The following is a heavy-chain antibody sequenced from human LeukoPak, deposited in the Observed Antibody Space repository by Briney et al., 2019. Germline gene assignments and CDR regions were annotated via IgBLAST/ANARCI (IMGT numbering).Heavy chain of an antibody. Sequence: ASVKVSCKASGGTFSSYAISWVRQAPGQGLEWMGWINPNSGGTNYAQKFQGWVTMTRDTSISTAYMELSRLRSDDTAVYYCARGPMVTLPLDYWGQGTLVTVSS. CDR2: INPNSGGT. D-gene: IGHD5-18*01. CDR3: ARGPMVTLPLDY. J-gene: IGHJ4*02. V-gene: IGHV1-2*04. CDR1: GGTFSSYA.